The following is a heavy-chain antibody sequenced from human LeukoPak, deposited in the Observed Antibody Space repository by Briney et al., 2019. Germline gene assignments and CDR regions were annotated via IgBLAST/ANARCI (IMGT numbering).Heavy chain of an antibody. CDR1: GLTFGNYG. CDR2: IGGGGYTT. D-gene: IGHD3-10*01. J-gene: IGHJ4*02. CDR3: AEVESSYCRI. V-gene: IGHV3-23*01. Sequence: GGSLRLSCVASGLTFGNYGMNWVRQAPGKGLEWVSSIGGGGYTTYYADSVRGRFTISRDNSKNSMYLQMSSLRAEDTAIYYCAEVESSYCRIWGQGTLVNVSS.